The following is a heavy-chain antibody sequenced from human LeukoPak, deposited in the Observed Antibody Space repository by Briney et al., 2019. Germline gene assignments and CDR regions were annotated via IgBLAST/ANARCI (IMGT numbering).Heavy chain of an antibody. D-gene: IGHD2-8*01. CDR3: ARGGLRVMVYRLYYMDV. Sequence: ATVKVSCKASGYTITNNYMHWVRQAPGQGLEWMGVINPSGTGTSYAQKFQGRITMTRDTSISTAYMELTRLRSDDTAVYYCARGGLRVMVYRLYYMDVWGKGTTVTVSS. J-gene: IGHJ6*03. CDR1: GYTITNNY. CDR2: INPSGTGT. V-gene: IGHV1-46*01.